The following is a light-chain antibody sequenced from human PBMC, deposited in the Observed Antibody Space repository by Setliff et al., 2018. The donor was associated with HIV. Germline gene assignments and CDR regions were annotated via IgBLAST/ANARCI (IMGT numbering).Light chain of an antibody. CDR3: GTWDKTRNTDV. Sequence: QSVLTQPASVSAAPGQKVTISCSGSSSNIGFHNVSWYQHVPGTDPTLLIYEANRRPSTIPYRFSGSNSGTSATLRIAGLQPGDEADYYCGTWDKTRNTDVFGGGTKVTVL. J-gene: IGLJ3*02. V-gene: IGLV1-51*02. CDR1: SSNIGFHN. CDR2: EAN.